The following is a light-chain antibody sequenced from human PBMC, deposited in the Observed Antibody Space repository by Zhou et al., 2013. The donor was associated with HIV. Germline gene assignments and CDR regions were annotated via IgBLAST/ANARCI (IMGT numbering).Light chain of an antibody. CDR3: QQYNDWPYS. Sequence: EIVMTQSPATLSVSPGERVALSCRASQSLSSNLAWFQHKPGQPPRPLIYGSSTRATNIPARFSGNGSGTEFTLTISSLQSEDFAVYYCQQYNDWPYSFGQGTKFGDQT. V-gene: IGKV3-15*01. J-gene: IGKJ2*03. CDR2: GSS. CDR1: QSLSSN.